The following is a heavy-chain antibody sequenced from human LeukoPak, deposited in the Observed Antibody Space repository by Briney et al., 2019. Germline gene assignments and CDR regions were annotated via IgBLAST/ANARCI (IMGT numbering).Heavy chain of an antibody. CDR1: GFTFSSYE. CDR3: ARDMGALGAFNI. D-gene: IGHD3-10*01. CDR2: ISSGGSTI. J-gene: IGHJ3*02. Sequence: GGPLRLSCEVSGFTFSSYEMNWVRQAPGKGLEWVSYISSGGSTIYYADSVKGRFTISRDNAKSSLFLQMNSLRADDTAVYYCARDMGALGAFNIWGQGTMVTVSS. V-gene: IGHV3-48*03.